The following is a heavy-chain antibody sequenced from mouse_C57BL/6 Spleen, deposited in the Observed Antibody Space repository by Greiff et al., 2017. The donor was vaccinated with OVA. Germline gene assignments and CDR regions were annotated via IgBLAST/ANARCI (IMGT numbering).Heavy chain of an antibody. D-gene: IGHD2-5*01. CDR3: ARPTIVRRLFAY. Sequence: QVQLQQPGAELVMPGASVKLSCKASGYTFTSYWMHWVKQRPGQGLELIGEIDPSDSYTNYNQKFKGKSTFTVDKSSSTAYMQLSSLTSEDSAVYYCARPTIVRRLFAYWGQGTLVTVSA. J-gene: IGHJ3*01. CDR2: IDPSDSYT. V-gene: IGHV1-69*01. CDR1: GYTFTSYW.